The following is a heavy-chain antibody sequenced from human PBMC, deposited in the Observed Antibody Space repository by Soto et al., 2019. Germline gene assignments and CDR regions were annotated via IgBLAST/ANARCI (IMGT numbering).Heavy chain of an antibody. D-gene: IGHD3-9*01. Sequence: SETLSLTCTVSGGSVSRGSYYWSWIRQPPGKGLEWIGYIYYSGSAYYNPSLKSRVTISVDTSKNQFSLKLSSVTAADTAVYYCARDILYRLDYWGQGILVTVSS. CDR1: GGSVSRGSYY. CDR3: ARDILYRLDY. J-gene: IGHJ4*02. CDR2: IYYSGSA. V-gene: IGHV4-30-4*01.